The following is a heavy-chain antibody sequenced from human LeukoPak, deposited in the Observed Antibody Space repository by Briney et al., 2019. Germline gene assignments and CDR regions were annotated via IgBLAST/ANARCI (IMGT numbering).Heavy chain of an antibody. CDR1: GFIFSDYS. J-gene: IGHJ4*02. Sequence: GGSLRLSCVASGFIFSDYSMDWVRQAPGKGLEWVSSISSSSAYIFYSDSVKGRFTISRDNAKNSLYLQMNSLRAEDTAVYYCARDVQVATFDYWGQGTLVTVSS. V-gene: IGHV3-21*01. D-gene: IGHD5-12*01. CDR2: ISSSSAYI. CDR3: ARDVQVATFDY.